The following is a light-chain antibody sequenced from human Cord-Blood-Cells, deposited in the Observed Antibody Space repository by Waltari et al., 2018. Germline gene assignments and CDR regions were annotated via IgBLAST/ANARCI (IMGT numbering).Light chain of an antibody. V-gene: IGKV3-20*01. J-gene: IGKJ1*01. Sequence: EIVLTQSPGTLSLSPGERAHLSCRASQRVSSSYLAWYQPKPGHAPRLLNYGASSRATGITDRFSGSGSGTDFTLTISRLEPEEFAVYYCQQYGSLWTFGQGTKVEIK. CDR3: QQYGSLWT. CDR1: QRVSSSY. CDR2: GAS.